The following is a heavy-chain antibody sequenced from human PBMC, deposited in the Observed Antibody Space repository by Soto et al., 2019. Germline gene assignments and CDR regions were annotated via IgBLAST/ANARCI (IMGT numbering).Heavy chain of an antibody. D-gene: IGHD3-3*02. CDR3: VKVAFRGSFDP. Sequence: PSETLSLTCTVSGGSISSYYWSWIRQPPGKGLEWIGYIYYTGTTNYNPSLMGRVTMSVDTSKNQFYLNLTSVTAADTAVYYCVKVAFRGSFDPWGQGTLVTVSS. V-gene: IGHV4-59*01. J-gene: IGHJ5*02. CDR2: IYYTGTT. CDR1: GGSISSYY.